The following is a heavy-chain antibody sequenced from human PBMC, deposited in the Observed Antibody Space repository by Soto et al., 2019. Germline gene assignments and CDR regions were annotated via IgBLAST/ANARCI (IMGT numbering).Heavy chain of an antibody. J-gene: IGHJ4*02. CDR3: ARDLRGGTVFDY. V-gene: IGHV4-31*03. D-gene: IGHD3-10*01. CDR2: IYYSGRT. Sequence: QVQLQESGPGLVKPSQTLSLTCSVSGGSITSGAYYWSWIRQHPGTGLEWIGFIYYSGRTYYNPSLKSRVTISLDTSENQFSLKLNSVTAADTAVYYCARDLRGGTVFDYWGQGALVTVSS. CDR1: GGSITSGAYY.